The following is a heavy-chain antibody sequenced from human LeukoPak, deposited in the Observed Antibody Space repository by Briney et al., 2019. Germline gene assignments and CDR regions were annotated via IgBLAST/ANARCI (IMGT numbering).Heavy chain of an antibody. V-gene: IGHV3-48*03. Sequence: GGSLRLSCAASGFTFSSYEMNWVRQAPGKGLEWVSYISSSGSTIYYADSVKGRFTISRDNAKNSLYLQMNSLRAEDTAVYYCARGGWYRDAFDIWGQGTMVTVSS. CDR2: ISSSGSTI. CDR1: GFTFSSYE. CDR3: ARGGWYRDAFDI. J-gene: IGHJ3*02. D-gene: IGHD6-19*01.